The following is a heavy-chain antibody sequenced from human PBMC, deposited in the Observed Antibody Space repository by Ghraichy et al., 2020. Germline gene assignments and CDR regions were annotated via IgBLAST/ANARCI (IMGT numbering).Heavy chain of an antibody. CDR3: AKAVTGWFSPRPDYFDS. CDR2: ISHDGSKT. CDR1: GFTFRTYG. V-gene: IGHV3-30*18. Sequence: GGSLRLSCAASGFTFRTYGMHWVRQAPGKGLEWVAFISHDGSKTEYGDSVKGRFTSSRDNSKNTLFLQMNSLRGEDTALYYCAKAVTGWFSPRPDYFDSWGQGTLVAVSS. J-gene: IGHJ4*02. D-gene: IGHD6-19*01.